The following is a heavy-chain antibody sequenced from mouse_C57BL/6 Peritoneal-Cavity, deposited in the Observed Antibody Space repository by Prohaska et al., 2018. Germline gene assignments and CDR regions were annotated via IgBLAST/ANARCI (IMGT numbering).Heavy chain of an antibody. D-gene: IGHD3-3*01. CDR3: ARRDPFDY. CDR1: GYTFTDYY. CDR2: INPNNVGT. V-gene: IGHV1-26*01. Sequence: LKISCKASGYTFTDYYMNWVKQSHGKSLEWIGDINPNNVGTSYNLNLKGKATLNVDKSSSTAYMELRSLTSEDSAVYYCARRDPFDYWGQGTTLTVSS. J-gene: IGHJ2*01.